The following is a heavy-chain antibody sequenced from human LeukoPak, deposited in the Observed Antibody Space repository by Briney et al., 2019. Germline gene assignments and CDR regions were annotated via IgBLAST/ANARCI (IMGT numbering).Heavy chain of an antibody. J-gene: IGHJ5*02. D-gene: IGHD6-19*01. Sequence: SETLSLTCAVSGGSISSSNRWSWVRQPPGKGLEWIGEIYHSGSTNYNPSLKSRVTISVDKSKNQFSLKLSSVTAADTAVYYCARVQHSSGWYRLDPWGQGTLVTVSS. CDR2: IYHSGST. CDR3: ARVQHSSGWYRLDP. V-gene: IGHV4-4*02. CDR1: GGSISSSNR.